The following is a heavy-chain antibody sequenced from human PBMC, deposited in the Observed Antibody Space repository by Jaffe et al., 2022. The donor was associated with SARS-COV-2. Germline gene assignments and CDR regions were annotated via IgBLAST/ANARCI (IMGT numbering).Heavy chain of an antibody. V-gene: IGHV3-30-3*01. CDR1: GFTFSSYA. D-gene: IGHD6-19*01. CDR2: ISYDGSNK. Sequence: QVQLVESGGGVVQPGRSLRLSCAASGFTFSSYAMHWVRQAPGKGLEWVAVISYDGSNKYYADSVKGRFTISRDNSKNTLYLQMNSLRAEDTAVYYCARDLFLYSSGWYYFDYWGQGTLVTVSS. CDR3: ARDLFLYSSGWYYFDY. J-gene: IGHJ4*02.